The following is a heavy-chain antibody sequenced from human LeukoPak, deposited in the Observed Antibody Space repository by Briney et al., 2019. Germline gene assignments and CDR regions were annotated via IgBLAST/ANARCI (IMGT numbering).Heavy chain of an antibody. CDR1: GFTVSDNY. Sequence: GGSLRLSCAASGFTVSDNYMSWVRQAPGKGLEWVSVIYSGGSTYYADSVKGRFTISRDNSRNTLYLQMNSLRAEDTAVYYCARKTSSFSPLDYWGQGTLVTVSS. V-gene: IGHV3-66*02. CDR2: IYSGGST. D-gene: IGHD3-3*02. CDR3: ARKTSSFSPLDY. J-gene: IGHJ4*02.